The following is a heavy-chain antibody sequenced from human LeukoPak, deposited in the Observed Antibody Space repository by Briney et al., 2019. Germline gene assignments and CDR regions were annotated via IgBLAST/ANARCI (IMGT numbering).Heavy chain of an antibody. CDR2: MNPNSGNT. CDR3: ARGYSSWDHYDY. Sequence: SSVKVSCKASGGTFSSYAISWVRQATGQGLEWMGWMNPNSGNTGYAQKFQGRVTITRNTSISTAYMELSSLRSEDTAVYYCARGYSSWDHYDYWGQGTLVTVSS. J-gene: IGHJ4*02. D-gene: IGHD6-13*01. V-gene: IGHV1-8*03. CDR1: GGTFSSYA.